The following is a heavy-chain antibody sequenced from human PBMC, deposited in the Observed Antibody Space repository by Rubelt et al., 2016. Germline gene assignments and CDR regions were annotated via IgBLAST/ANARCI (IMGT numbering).Heavy chain of an antibody. J-gene: IGHJ5*02. CDR3: ARVAVDTAMVPDWFDP. CDR2: IYYSGST. D-gene: IGHD5-18*01. CDR1: GGSISSYY. Sequence: QVQLQESGPGLVKPSETLSLTCTVSGGSISSYYWSWIRQPPGKGLEWIGYIYYSGSTNYNPSLKVRVTISVDTSKNQCSLKLSSVTAADTAVYYCARVAVDTAMVPDWFDPWGQGTLVTVSS. V-gene: IGHV4-59*08.